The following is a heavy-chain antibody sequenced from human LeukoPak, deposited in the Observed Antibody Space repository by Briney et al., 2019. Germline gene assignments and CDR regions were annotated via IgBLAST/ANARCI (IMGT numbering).Heavy chain of an antibody. CDR2: MNPDNGNT. J-gene: IGHJ5*02. V-gene: IGHV1-8*01. Sequence: ASVKVSCKASGYTFISYDINWVRQAPGQGLEWMGWMNPDNGNTGYAQKFQGRVTMTRDTSISTAYMELSSLRAEDTAVYYCAREMRGGGYECCDFDQWGQGTLGTVSS. CDR3: AREMRGGGYECCDFDQ. CDR1: GYTFISYD. D-gene: IGHD5-12*01.